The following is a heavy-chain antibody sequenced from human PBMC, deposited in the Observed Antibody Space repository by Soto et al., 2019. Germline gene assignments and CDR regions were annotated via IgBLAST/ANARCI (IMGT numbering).Heavy chain of an antibody. V-gene: IGHV3-30-3*01. CDR3: ARDYSSTVTLSFDY. Sequence: QVQLVESGGGVVQPGRSLRLSCAASGFTFSSYAMHWVRQAPGKGLEWVAVISYDGSNKYYADSVKGRFTISRDNSKNTLYLQVNSLRAEDTAVYYCARDYSSTVTLSFDYWGQGTLVTVSS. D-gene: IGHD4-17*01. J-gene: IGHJ4*02. CDR1: GFTFSSYA. CDR2: ISYDGSNK.